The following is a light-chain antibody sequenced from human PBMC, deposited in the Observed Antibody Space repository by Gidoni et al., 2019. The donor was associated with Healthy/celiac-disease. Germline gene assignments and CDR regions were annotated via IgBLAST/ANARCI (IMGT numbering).Light chain of an antibody. J-gene: IGKJ1*01. V-gene: IGKV1-5*01. CDR1: QSISSW. CDR3: QQYNSYPLT. Sequence: DLQLTLSPSTLSASVGDRVTITCRASQSISSWLAWYQQKPGKAPKLLIYDASSLESGVPSRFSSSGSGTEFTLTISSLQPDDFATYYCQQYNSYPLTFGQGTKVEIK. CDR2: DAS.